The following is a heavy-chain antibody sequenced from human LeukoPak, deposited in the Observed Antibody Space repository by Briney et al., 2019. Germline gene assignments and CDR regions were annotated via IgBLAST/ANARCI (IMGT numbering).Heavy chain of an antibody. CDR3: ARDFRRDGYNPQAFDI. J-gene: IGHJ3*02. V-gene: IGHV1-69*04. D-gene: IGHD5-24*01. CDR1: GYTFTSYY. Sequence: SVKVSCKASGYTFTSYYMHWVRQAPGQGLEWMGRIIPILGIANYAQKFQGRVTITADKSTSTAYMELSSLRSEDTAVYYCARDFRRDGYNPQAFDIWGQGTMVTVSS. CDR2: IIPILGIA.